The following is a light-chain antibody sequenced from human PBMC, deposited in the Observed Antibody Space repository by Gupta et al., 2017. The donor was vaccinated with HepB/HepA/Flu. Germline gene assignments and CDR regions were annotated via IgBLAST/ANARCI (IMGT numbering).Light chain of an antibody. CDR2: DVT. CDR1: SSDVGDYIY. CDR3: SSCSDNTLIV. J-gene: IGLJ3*02. Sequence: TGTSSDVGDYIYVSWYQQHPGKAPNLLIYDVTNRPSGISNRFSGSKSGNTASLTISGLQVEDEADYYCSSCSDNTLIVFGGGTKVTVL. V-gene: IGLV2-14*04.